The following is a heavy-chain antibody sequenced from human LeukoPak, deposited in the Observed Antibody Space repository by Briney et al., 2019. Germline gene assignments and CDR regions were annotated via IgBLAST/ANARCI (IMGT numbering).Heavy chain of an antibody. CDR3: ASSNYYDSSGHDY. J-gene: IGHJ4*02. V-gene: IGHV4-59*01. Sequence: SETLSLTCTVSGGSLSSYYWSWIRQPPGKGLEWIGYIYYSGSTNYNPSLKSRVTISVDTSKNQFSLKLSSVTAADTAVYYCASSNYYDSSGHDYWGQGTLVTVSS. CDR1: GGSLSSYY. D-gene: IGHD3-22*01. CDR2: IYYSGST.